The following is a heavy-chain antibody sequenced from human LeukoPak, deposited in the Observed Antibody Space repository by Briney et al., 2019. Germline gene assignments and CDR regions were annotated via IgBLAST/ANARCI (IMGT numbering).Heavy chain of an antibody. V-gene: IGHV3-7*01. CDR1: GFTFSSYW. CDR3: ARLGFVNWFDP. Sequence: GGSLRLSCAASGFTFSSYWMSWVRQAPGKGLEWVANIKQDGSEKYYVDSVKGRFTISRDNAKNSLYPQMNSLRAEDTAVYYCARLGFVNWFDPWGQGTLVTVSS. D-gene: IGHD3-10*01. J-gene: IGHJ5*02. CDR2: IKQDGSEK.